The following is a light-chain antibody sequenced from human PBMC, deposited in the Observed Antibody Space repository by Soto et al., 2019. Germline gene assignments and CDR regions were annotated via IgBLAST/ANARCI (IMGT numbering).Light chain of an antibody. Sequence: EIVLTQSPATLSLSPGERATLSCRASQSVSGNSFAWYQQKPGQAPRLLIYGSSSRATGLPDRVSGSGSGTDFNITISSLEPADVALYYCQKYRTFGRGTRVEIK. CDR2: GSS. J-gene: IGKJ1*01. V-gene: IGKV3-20*01. CDR3: QKYRT. CDR1: QSVSGNS.